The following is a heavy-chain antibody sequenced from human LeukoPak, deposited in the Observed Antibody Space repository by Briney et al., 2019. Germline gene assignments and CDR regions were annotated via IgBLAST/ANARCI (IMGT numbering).Heavy chain of an antibody. CDR3: ARGPPRGKYYYMDV. CDR2: IGTASDT. J-gene: IGHJ6*03. D-gene: IGHD1-1*01. Sequence: GSLRLSCAGSGFTLSCFDKQWVRQTTGQGSEWVSTIGTASDTYYPGSVEGRFTLSRDNAKNSLYLQMNSLTAGDTAVYYCARGPPRGKYYYMDVWGKGTTVTVSS. V-gene: IGHV3-13*04. CDR1: GFTLSCFD.